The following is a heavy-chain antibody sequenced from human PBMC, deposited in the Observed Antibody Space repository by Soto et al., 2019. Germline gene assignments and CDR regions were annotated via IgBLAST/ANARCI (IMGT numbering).Heavy chain of an antibody. Sequence: AGGSLRLSCAASGFNFSNYWMHWVRQAPGKGLVWVSRINSDGSDINYADFVKGRFTIARDNAKNTLYLQMHSLRVEDSAVYYCARDLLVISSLDPWGQGTLVTVSS. J-gene: IGHJ5*02. CDR3: ARDLLVISSLDP. CDR1: GFNFSNYW. D-gene: IGHD3-16*02. CDR2: INSDGSDI. V-gene: IGHV3-74*01.